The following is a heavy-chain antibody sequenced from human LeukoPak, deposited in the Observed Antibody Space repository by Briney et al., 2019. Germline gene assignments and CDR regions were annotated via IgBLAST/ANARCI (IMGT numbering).Heavy chain of an antibody. CDR1: GFTFSTYV. CDR3: VRGTGY. J-gene: IGHJ4*02. CDR2: ISSDGDNT. Sequence: GGSLRLSCSVSGFTFSTYVMHWVRQAPGKGLEYVSAISSDGDNTYYADSVKGRFTISRDNSKNTLYLQMSSLRADDTAVYYCVRGTGYWGQGTLVTVSS. V-gene: IGHV3-64D*06.